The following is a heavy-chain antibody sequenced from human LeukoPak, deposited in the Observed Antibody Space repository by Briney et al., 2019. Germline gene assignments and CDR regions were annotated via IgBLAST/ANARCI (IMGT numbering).Heavy chain of an antibody. V-gene: IGHV3-74*01. D-gene: IGHD3-10*02. CDR1: GFAFSSYW. CDR2: INNDGSTT. J-gene: IGHJ4*02. CDR3: ARGASDYVYFDY. Sequence: GESLRLSCAASGFAFSSYWMHWVRQAPGKGLVWVSRINNDGSTTSYADSVKGRFTISRDNAKNTPYLQMNSLRAEDTAVYYCARGASDYVYFDYWGQGTLVTVSS.